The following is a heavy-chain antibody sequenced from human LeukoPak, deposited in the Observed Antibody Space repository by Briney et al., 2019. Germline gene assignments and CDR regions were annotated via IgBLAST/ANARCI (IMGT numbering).Heavy chain of an antibody. CDR2: ISASGGST. J-gene: IGHJ5*02. CDR1: GFTFITYG. D-gene: IGHD3-10*01. V-gene: IGHV3-23*01. Sequence: PGGSLRLSCVASGFTFITYGMTWVRQAPGKGLDWVSTISASGGSTHHPASVKGRFTITRDNSKNTLYLQMNSLRAEDTAVYYCAKAPYGSGSNEQFDPWGQGTLVTVSS. CDR3: AKAPYGSGSNEQFDP.